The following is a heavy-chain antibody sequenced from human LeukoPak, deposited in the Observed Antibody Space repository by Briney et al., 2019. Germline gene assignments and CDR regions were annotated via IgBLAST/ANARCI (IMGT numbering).Heavy chain of an antibody. D-gene: IGHD3-3*01. V-gene: IGHV4-4*02. CDR1: GGSISSSNW. CDR3: ARKTITIFGVVIKYYYYYMDV. J-gene: IGHJ6*03. Sequence: SGTLSLTCAASGGSISSSNWWSWVRQPPGKGLEWIGEIYHSGSTNYNPSLKSRVTISVDKSKNQFSLKLSSVTAADTAVYYCARKTITIFGVVIKYYYYYMDVWGKGTTVTVSS. CDR2: IYHSGST.